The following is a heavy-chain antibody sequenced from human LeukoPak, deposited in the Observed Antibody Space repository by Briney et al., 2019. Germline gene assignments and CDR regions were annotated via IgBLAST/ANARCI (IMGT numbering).Heavy chain of an antibody. CDR3: AKDRVGYYDSSGSSLLDY. V-gene: IGHV3-33*06. J-gene: IGHJ4*02. CDR1: GFIFSTYG. CDR2: IWYDGSNK. D-gene: IGHD3-22*01. Sequence: GGSLRLSCAASGFIFSTYGMHWVRQAPGKGLEWVAVIWYDGSNKYYADSVKGRFTISRDNSKNTLYLQMNSLRAEDTAVYYCAKDRVGYYDSSGSSLLDYWGQGTLVTVSS.